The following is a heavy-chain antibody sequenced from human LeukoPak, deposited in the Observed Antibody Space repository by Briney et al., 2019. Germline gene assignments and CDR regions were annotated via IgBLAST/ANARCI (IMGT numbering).Heavy chain of an antibody. D-gene: IGHD3-16*01. Sequence: GASVKVSCKASGGTFSSYAISWVRQAPGQGLEGMGGIIPIFGTANYAQKFEGRVTITADESTSTAYMELSPLRSEDTAVYYCARVWQLWPSFDFWGQGTLVTVSS. CDR3: ARVWQLWPSFDF. J-gene: IGHJ4*02. V-gene: IGHV1-69*13. CDR2: IIPIFGTA. CDR1: GGTFSSYA.